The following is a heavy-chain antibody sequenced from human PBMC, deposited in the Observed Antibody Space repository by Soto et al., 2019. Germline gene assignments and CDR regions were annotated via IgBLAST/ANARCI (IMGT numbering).Heavy chain of an antibody. Sequence: SETLSLTCTVSGGSISSYYWSWIRQPPGKGLEWIGYIYYSGSTNYNPSLKSRVTISVDTSKNQFSLKLSSVTAADTAVYYCARAHIEREYSGYVHGAFDIWGQGTMVTVSS. CDR3: ARAHIEREYSGYVHGAFDI. CDR1: GGSISSYY. J-gene: IGHJ3*02. V-gene: IGHV4-59*01. D-gene: IGHD5-12*01. CDR2: IYYSGST.